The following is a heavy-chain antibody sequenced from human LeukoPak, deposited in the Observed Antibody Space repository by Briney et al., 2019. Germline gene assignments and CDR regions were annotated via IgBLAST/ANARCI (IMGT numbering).Heavy chain of an antibody. J-gene: IGHJ4*02. CDR3: ARDSDWNVDY. V-gene: IGHV1-18*01. CDR1: GYTFTTYG. D-gene: IGHD1-1*01. Sequence: ASVKVSCKASGYTFTTYGFTWIRQAPEQGLEWLGWISPYNGATEYAQNLQDRVSMTTDTSTNTAYIEVRSLKSDDTAVYYCARDSDWNVDYWGQGTQVTVSS. CDR2: ISPYNGAT.